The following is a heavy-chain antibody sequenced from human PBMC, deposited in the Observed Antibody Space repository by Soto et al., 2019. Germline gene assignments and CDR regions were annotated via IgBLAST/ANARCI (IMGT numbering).Heavy chain of an antibody. Sequence: GGSLGLSCAASGFTFSSYGMHWVRQAPGKGLEWVAVISYDGSNKYYADSVKGRFTISRDNSKNTLYLQMNSLRAEDTAVYYCAKEGLITIFGVVNYYYYMDVWGKGTTVTVSS. CDR2: ISYDGSNK. D-gene: IGHD3-3*01. CDR1: GFTFSSYG. J-gene: IGHJ6*03. V-gene: IGHV3-30*18. CDR3: AKEGLITIFGVVNYYYYMDV.